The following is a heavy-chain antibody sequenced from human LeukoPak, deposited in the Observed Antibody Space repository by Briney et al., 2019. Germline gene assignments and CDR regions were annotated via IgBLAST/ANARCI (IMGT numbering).Heavy chain of an antibody. V-gene: IGHV3-21*01. CDR3: ARVTMYYDILTGYYKPNWFDP. J-gene: IGHJ5*02. CDR1: RFTFSSYT. D-gene: IGHD3-9*01. Sequence: GGSLRLSCAASRFTFSSYTMNWVRQAPGKGLEWVSSISASSSYIYYADSVKGRFTISRDNAKNSLYLQMNSLRAEDTAVYYCARVTMYYDILTGYYKPNWFDPWGQGTLVTVSS. CDR2: ISASSSYI.